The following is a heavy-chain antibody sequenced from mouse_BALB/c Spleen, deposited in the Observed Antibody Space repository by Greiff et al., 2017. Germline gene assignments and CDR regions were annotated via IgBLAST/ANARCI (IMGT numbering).Heavy chain of an antibody. J-gene: IGHJ4*01. V-gene: IGHV1-20*02. CDR2: INPYNGDT. D-gene: IGHD1-1*01. Sequence: VQLKESGPELVKPGASVKISCKASGYSFTGYFMHWVMQSHGKSLEWIGRINPYNGDTFYNQKFKGKATLTVDKSSSTAHMELRSLASEDAAGYYCARGRGLNTTVVATRAMDYWGQGTSGTVSS. CDR3: ARGRGLNTTVVATRAMDY. CDR1: GYSFTGYF.